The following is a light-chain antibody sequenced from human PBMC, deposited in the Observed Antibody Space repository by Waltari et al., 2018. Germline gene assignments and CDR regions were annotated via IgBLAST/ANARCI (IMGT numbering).Light chain of an antibody. CDR2: KGN. CDR1: SGPVSSTSH. Sequence: QTVLTQPPSLSVSPGGTVKLTCALSSGPVSSTSHATWYQQTPGQAPRTLVIKGNGRSSGVPDRFSGSILGNKGALTITGAQADDESDYYCSMYMGSGIWVFGGGTKLTVL. CDR3: SMYMGSGIWV. V-gene: IGLV8-61*01. J-gene: IGLJ3*02.